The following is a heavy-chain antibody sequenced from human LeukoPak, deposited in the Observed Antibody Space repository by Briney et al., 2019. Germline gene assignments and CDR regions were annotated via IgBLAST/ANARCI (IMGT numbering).Heavy chain of an antibody. V-gene: IGHV4-34*01. J-gene: IGHJ5*02. CDR2: INHSGST. CDR1: GGSFSGYY. Sequence: SETLSLTCAVYGGSFSGYYWSWIRQPPGKGLEWMGEINHSGSTNYNPSLKSRVTISVDSSKNQFSLKLSSVTATDTAVYYCARAGGYYIQAGFDPWGQGTLVTVSS. D-gene: IGHD3-22*01. CDR3: ARAGGYYIQAGFDP.